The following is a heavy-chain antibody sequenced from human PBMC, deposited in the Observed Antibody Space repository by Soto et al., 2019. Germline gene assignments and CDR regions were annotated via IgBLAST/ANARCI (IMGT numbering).Heavy chain of an antibody. J-gene: IGHJ4*02. V-gene: IGHV2-5*02. Sequence: QITLKESGPTLVKPTQTLTLTCTFSGFSLSTSGVGVGWIRQPPGKALEWLALIYWDDDKRYSPSLKSRLTITKDTTNNQVVLTLTNMDPVDTPTYYCARDSSNYYGFDSWGQGTLVTVSS. CDR2: IYWDDDK. D-gene: IGHD3-22*01. CDR3: ARDSSNYYGFDS. CDR1: GFSLSTSGVG.